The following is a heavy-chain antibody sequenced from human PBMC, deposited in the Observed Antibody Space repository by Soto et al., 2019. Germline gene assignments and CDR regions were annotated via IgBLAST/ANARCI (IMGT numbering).Heavy chain of an antibody. V-gene: IGHV1-18*01. Sequence: QVHLVQSGAEVKKPGASVKVSCKGSGYGFTTYGITWVRQAPGQGLEWMAWISAHNGNTNYAQKLQGRVTVTRDTSTSTAYMELRRLRSDDTGVYYCARGRYGDYWGQGALVSVSS. D-gene: IGHD1-1*01. J-gene: IGHJ4*02. CDR1: GYGFTTYG. CDR2: ISAHNGNT. CDR3: ARGRYGDY.